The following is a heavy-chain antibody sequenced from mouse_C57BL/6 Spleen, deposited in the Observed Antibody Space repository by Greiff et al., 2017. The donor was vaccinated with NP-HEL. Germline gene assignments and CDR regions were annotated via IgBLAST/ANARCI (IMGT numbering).Heavy chain of an antibody. Sequence: EVKLVESGGGLVKPGGSLKLSCAASGFTFSSYAMSWVRQTPEKRLEWVATISDGGSYTYYPDNVKGRFTISRDNAKNNLYLQMSHLKSEDTAMYYCARERDYDYDGWFAYWGQGTLVTVSA. V-gene: IGHV5-4*01. CDR1: GFTFSSYA. CDR3: ARERDYDYDGWFAY. CDR2: ISDGGSYT. D-gene: IGHD2-4*01. J-gene: IGHJ3*01.